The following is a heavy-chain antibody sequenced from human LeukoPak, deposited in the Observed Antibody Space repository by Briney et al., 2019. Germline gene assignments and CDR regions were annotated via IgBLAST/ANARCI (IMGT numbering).Heavy chain of an antibody. J-gene: IGHJ4*02. CDR2: IRYDGSNK. V-gene: IGHV3-30*02. D-gene: IGHD5-18*01. CDR3: AKDSHRRWIQLWLLPSGVRSDY. CDR1: GFTFSSYG. Sequence: GGSLRLSCAASGFTFSSYGMHWVRHAPGKGLVWVAFIRYDGSNKYYADSVKGRFTISRDNSKNTLYLQMNSLRAEDTAVYYCAKDSHRRWIQLWLLPSGVRSDYWGQGTLVTVSS.